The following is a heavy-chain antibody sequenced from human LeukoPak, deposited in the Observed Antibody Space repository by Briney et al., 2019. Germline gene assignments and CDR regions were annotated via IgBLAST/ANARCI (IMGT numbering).Heavy chain of an antibody. CDR3: ARDYYYDSSGYQQHY. Sequence: GGSLRLSCASSGFNFGAYWMSWVRQAPGKGLEWVATIKQDESEKYYVDSVKGRFTISRDNAKNTLYLQMNSLRAEDTAVYYCARDYYYDSSGYQQHYWGQGTLVTVSS. J-gene: IGHJ4*02. CDR2: IKQDESEK. V-gene: IGHV3-7*01. D-gene: IGHD3-22*01. CDR1: GFNFGAYW.